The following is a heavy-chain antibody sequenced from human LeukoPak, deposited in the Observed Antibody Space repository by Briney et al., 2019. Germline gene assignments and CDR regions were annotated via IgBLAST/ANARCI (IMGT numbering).Heavy chain of an antibody. CDR1: GGSISSYY. V-gene: IGHV4-59*01. CDR2: IYYSGST. CDR3: AREVDTASHWFDP. D-gene: IGHD5-18*01. J-gene: IGHJ5*02. Sequence: SETLSLTCTVSGGSISSYYWSWIRQPPGKGMEWIGYIYYSGSTNYNPSLKSRVTISVDTSKNQFSLKLSSVTAADTAVYYCAREVDTASHWFDPWGQGTLVTVSS.